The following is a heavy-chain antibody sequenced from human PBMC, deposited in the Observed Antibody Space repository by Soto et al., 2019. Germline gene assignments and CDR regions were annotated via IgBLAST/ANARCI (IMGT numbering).Heavy chain of an antibody. D-gene: IGHD3-9*01. V-gene: IGHV3-30-3*01. CDR1: GFTFSSYA. CDR3: ARASGYGQFDY. J-gene: IGHJ4*02. CDR2: ISYDGSNR. Sequence: GGSLRLSCAASGFTFSSYAMHWVRQAPGKGLEWVAVISYDGSNRYYADSVKGRFTISRDNSKNTLYLQMNSLRAEDTAVYYCARASGYGQFDYWGQGTLVTAPQ.